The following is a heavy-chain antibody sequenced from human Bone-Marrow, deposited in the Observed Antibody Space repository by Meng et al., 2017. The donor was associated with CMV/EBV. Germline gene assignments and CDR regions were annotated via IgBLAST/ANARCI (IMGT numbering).Heavy chain of an antibody. CDR1: GYSFAAYY. J-gene: IGHJ4*02. V-gene: IGHV1-2*02. CDR2: MTPNSGGP. D-gene: IGHD3-10*01. Sequence: ASVKVSCKASGYSFAAYYMHWVRQAPGQRFEWLGWMTPNSGGPQYAQKFQGRVTMTRDTSTSTDYMELSSLTSDDTAVYYCARDFGRPADYWGQGTLVAVSS. CDR3: ARDFGRPADY.